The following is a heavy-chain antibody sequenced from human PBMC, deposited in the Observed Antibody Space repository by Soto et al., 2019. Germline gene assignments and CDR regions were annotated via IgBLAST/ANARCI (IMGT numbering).Heavy chain of an antibody. CDR2: ISGSGGST. Sequence: GGSLRLSCAASGFTFSSYAMSWVRQAPGKGLEWVSAISGSGGSTYYADSVKGRFTISRDNSKNTLYLQMNSLRAEDTAVYYCANIHKYGSGSYFFDYWGQGTLVTVSS. D-gene: IGHD3-10*01. J-gene: IGHJ4*02. CDR1: GFTFSSYA. V-gene: IGHV3-23*01. CDR3: ANIHKYGSGSYFFDY.